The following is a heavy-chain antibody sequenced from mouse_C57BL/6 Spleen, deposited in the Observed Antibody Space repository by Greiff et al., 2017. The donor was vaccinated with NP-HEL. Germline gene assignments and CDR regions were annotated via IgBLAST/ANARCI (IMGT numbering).Heavy chain of an antibody. CDR2: IYPRDGST. CDR3: ARPSHYYGSSSYAMDY. J-gene: IGHJ4*01. D-gene: IGHD1-1*01. CDR1: GYTFTSYD. V-gene: IGHV1-85*01. Sequence: QVQLQQSGPELVKPGASVKLSCKASGYTFTSYDINWVKQRPGQGLEWIGWIYPRDGSTKYNEKFKGKATLTVDTSSRTAYMELHSLTSEDSAVYFCARPSHYYGSSSYAMDYWGQGTSVTVSS.